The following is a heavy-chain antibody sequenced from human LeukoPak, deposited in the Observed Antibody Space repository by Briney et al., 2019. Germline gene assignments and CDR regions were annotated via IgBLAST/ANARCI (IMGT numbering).Heavy chain of an antibody. Sequence: GGSLRLSCAASGFTFSDYYMSWIRQAPGKGPEWVSYISSSGSTIYYADSVKGRFTISRDNAKNSLYLQMNSLRAEDTAVYYCARDFVEDIVGATWVANWGQGTLVTVSS. V-gene: IGHV3-11*01. J-gene: IGHJ4*02. D-gene: IGHD1-26*01. CDR2: ISSSGSTI. CDR1: GFTFSDYY. CDR3: ARDFVEDIVGATWVAN.